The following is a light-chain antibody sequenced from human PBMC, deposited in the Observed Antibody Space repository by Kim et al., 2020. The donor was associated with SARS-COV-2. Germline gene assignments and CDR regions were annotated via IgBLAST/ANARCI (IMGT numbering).Light chain of an antibody. V-gene: IGLV2-14*01. CDR2: EVS. CDR3: SSYTSSSTGV. J-gene: IGLJ3*02. CDR1: SSDVGGYNY. Sequence: QPVLTQPASVSGSPGQSITISCTGTSSDVGGYNYVSWYQQHPGKAPKLMIYEVSNRPSGVSNRFSGSKSGNTASLTISGLRAEDEADYYCSSYTSSSTGVFGGGTQLTVL.